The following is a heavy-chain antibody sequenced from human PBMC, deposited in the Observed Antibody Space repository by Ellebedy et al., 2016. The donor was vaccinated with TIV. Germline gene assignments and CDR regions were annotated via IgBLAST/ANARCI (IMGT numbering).Heavy chain of an antibody. CDR2: ISSSSSYI. V-gene: IGHV3-21*01. D-gene: IGHD2-15*01. Sequence: PGGSLRLSCAASGFTFSSYSMNWVRQAPGKGLEWVSSISSSSSYIYYADSVKGRFTISRDNAKKSVYLQMNSLRVEDTAVYYCAREQGYCSGGSCFSSGIDVWGQGTTVTVSS. CDR1: GFTFSSYS. J-gene: IGHJ6*02. CDR3: AREQGYCSGGSCFSSGIDV.